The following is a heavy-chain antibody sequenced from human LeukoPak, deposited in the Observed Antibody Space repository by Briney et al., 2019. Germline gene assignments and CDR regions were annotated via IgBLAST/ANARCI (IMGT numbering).Heavy chain of an antibody. CDR2: FSTYNGDT. J-gene: IGHJ3*01. V-gene: IGHV1-18*01. D-gene: IGHD3-16*01. CDR3: AIGQGVITWGGADVYDV. Sequence: ASVKVSCKASGYTFTDYGINWVRQAPGQRPEWMGWFSTYNGDTKYAQKLKGRVTLTADTLTSTAYMELRTLISDDTATYYCAIGQGVITWGGADVYDVWGQGTTVIVSS. CDR1: GYTFTDYG.